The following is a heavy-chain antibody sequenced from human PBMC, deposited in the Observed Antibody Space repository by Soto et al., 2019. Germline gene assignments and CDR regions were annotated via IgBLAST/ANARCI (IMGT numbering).Heavy chain of an antibody. J-gene: IGHJ3*01. CDR3: TRSIITTAGTDAFDL. D-gene: IGHD6-13*01. Sequence: QVQLVQSGAEVKKPGASVRVSCKASGYTFTSYYIHWVRQAPGHGPEWMGMISPSSGGTDYAQKFQGRVNMTRDTSTSTVYMELSSLRSEDTAVYYCTRSIITTAGTDAFDLWGQGTLVTVSS. CDR2: ISPSSGGT. V-gene: IGHV1-46*03. CDR1: GYTFTSYY.